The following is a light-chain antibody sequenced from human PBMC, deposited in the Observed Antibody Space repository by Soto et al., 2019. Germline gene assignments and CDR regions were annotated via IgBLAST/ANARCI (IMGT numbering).Light chain of an antibody. V-gene: IGKV1-27*01. CDR2: AAS. J-gene: IGKJ1*01. Sequence: DIPMTQSPSSLSASVGDRVTITCRASQGISNYLAWYQQKPGKVPKVLIYAASTLQSGVPSRFSGSGSGTDFTLTFSSLQPEDVATYYCQKYNSAPRTFGQGTKVEIK. CDR1: QGISNY. CDR3: QKYNSAPRT.